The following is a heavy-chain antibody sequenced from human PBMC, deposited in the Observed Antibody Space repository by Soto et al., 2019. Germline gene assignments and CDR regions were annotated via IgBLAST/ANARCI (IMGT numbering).Heavy chain of an antibody. J-gene: IGHJ4*02. CDR3: AKSVLATVVTYFVH. Sequence: GGLMRLSWAAAGFTCSNYGRHWVRKALCKVLECVSFISYDGNKSYYACSVKGRFSISRDNSKNTLYLQMNNLRPDDTFVYFCAKSVLATVVTYFVHWRQGTVVTVSS. CDR2: ISYDGNKS. D-gene: IGHD6-13*01. CDR1: GFTCSNYG. V-gene: IGHV3-30*18.